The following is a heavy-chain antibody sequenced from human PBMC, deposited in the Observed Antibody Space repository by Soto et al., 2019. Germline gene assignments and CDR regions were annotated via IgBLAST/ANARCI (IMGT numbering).Heavy chain of an antibody. D-gene: IGHD6-13*01. V-gene: IGHV4-34*01. Sequence: QVQLQQWGAGLLKPSETLSLTCAVYGGSFSGYYWSWIRQPPGKGLEWIGEINHSGSTNYNPSLKSRVTISVDTSKNQFSLKLSSVTAADTAVYYCARSYSSSWHGYAYWGQGTLVTVSS. CDR1: GGSFSGYY. J-gene: IGHJ4*02. CDR2: INHSGST. CDR3: ARSYSSSWHGYAY.